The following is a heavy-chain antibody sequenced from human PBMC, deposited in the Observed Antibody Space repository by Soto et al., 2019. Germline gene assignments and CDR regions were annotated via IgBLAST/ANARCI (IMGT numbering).Heavy chain of an antibody. CDR2: IYHSGTA. CDR3: ARRRITTFGVVITGYGMDV. CDR1: GGSISNNHC. D-gene: IGHD3-3*01. J-gene: IGHJ6*02. V-gene: IGHV4-4*02. Sequence: SETLSLTCAVSGGSISNNHCRNWVRQPPGKGLEWIGAIYHSGTANYNPSLNSRVTISVDKSNNQFSLTLNSVTAADTAVYYCARRRITTFGVVITGYGMDVWGQGTTVTVSS.